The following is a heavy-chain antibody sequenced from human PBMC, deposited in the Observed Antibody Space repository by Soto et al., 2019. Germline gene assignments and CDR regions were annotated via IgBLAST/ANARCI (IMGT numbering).Heavy chain of an antibody. CDR2: IYYSGST. D-gene: IGHD3-3*01. Sequence: PSETLSLTCTVSGGSISSYYWSWIRQPPGKGLEWIGYIYYSGSTNYNPSLKSRVTISVDTSKNQFSLKLSSVTAADTAVYYCARGATGVTIFGVFIREPYYYDYKDFCSQGSSVTVSS. V-gene: IGHV4-59*01. CDR1: GGSISSYY. J-gene: IGHJ6*03. CDR3: ARGATGVTIFGVFIREPYYYDYKDF.